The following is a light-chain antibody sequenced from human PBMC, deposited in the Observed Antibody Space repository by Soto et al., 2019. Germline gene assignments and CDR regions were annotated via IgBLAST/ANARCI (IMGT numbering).Light chain of an antibody. J-gene: IGLJ2*01. CDR2: GNS. Sequence: QSVLTQPPSVSGAPGQRVTISCTGSSSNIGSGYDVHWYQQLPGTAPKLLIYGNSNRPSGVPHRFSGSKSGTSTSLDITGLQADDETDYYCQSYDSSLSGVVFGGGTEVTLL. V-gene: IGLV1-40*01. CDR3: QSYDSSLSGVV. CDR1: SSNIGSGYD.